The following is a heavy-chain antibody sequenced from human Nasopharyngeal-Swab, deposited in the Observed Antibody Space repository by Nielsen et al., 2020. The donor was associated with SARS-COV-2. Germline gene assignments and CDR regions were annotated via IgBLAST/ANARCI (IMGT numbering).Heavy chain of an antibody. CDR3: ARSAIVVVIGYGMDV. D-gene: IGHD2-21*01. Sequence: GESLKISCAASGFTFSDYYMSWIRQAPGKGLEWVSYISSSGSTIYYADSVKGRFTISRDNAKNSLYLQMNSLRDEDTAVYYCARSAIVVVIGYGMDVWGQGTTVTVSS. V-gene: IGHV3-11*04. CDR2: ISSSGSTI. CDR1: GFTFSDYY. J-gene: IGHJ6*02.